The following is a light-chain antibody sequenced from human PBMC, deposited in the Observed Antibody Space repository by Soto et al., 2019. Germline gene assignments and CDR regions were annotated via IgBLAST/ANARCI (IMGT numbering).Light chain of an antibody. CDR1: SGHSTYA. CDR2: LDSDGSH. J-gene: IGLJ3*02. CDR3: QTWATGPDWV. Sequence: QSVLTQSPSASASLGASVKLTCTLSSGHSTYAIAWHQQQPEKGPRYLMKLDSDGSHSKGDVIPDRFSGSSSGAARYLTISSLQSEDEADYYCQTWATGPDWVFGGGTKLTVL. V-gene: IGLV4-69*01.